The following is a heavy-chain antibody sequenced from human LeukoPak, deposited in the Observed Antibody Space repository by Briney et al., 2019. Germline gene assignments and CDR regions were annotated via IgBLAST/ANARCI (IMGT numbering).Heavy chain of an antibody. J-gene: IGHJ6*03. CDR3: AREETTVTTFYYYYYYMDV. V-gene: IGHV3-13*01. D-gene: IGHD4-11*01. CDR1: GFTFSSYD. CDR2: IGTAGDT. Sequence: GGSLRLSCAASGFTFSSYDMHWVRQATGKGLEWVSAIGTAGDTYYPGSVKGRFTISRENAKNSLYLQMNSLRAGDTAVYYCAREETTVTTFYYYYYYMDVWGKGTTVTVSS.